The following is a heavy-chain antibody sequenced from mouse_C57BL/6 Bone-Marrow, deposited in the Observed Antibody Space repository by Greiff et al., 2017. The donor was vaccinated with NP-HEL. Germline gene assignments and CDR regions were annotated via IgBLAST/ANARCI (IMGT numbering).Heavy chain of an antibody. CDR2: INPNNGGT. D-gene: IGHD1-1*01. CDR3: AIPYYYGSSYGYFDV. Sequence: VQLQQSGPELVKPGASVKMSCKASGYTFTDYNMHWVKQSHGKSLEWIGYINPNNGGTSYNQKFKGKATLTVNKSSSTAYMELRSLTSEDSAVYYCAIPYYYGSSYGYFDVWGTGTTVTVSS. V-gene: IGHV1-22*01. CDR1: GYTFTDYN. J-gene: IGHJ1*03.